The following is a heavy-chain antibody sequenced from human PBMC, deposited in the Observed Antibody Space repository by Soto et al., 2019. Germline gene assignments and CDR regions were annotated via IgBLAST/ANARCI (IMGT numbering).Heavy chain of an antibody. Sequence: QVQLQESGPGLVKPSETLSLSCNVSGGSISGHYWSWVRQTPGKGLGWIGYIYYSGRTNYNPALKSRVTVSVDTSKTHFSLRLTSVTAADPAVYYCARGPYYDLISNYYYMDVWGKGTTVTVS. CDR1: GGSISGHY. D-gene: IGHD3-16*01. V-gene: IGHV4-59*08. CDR2: IYYSGRT. J-gene: IGHJ6*03. CDR3: ARGPYYDLISNYYYMDV.